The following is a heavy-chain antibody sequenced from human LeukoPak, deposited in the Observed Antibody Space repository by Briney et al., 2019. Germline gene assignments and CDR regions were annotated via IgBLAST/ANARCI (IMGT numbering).Heavy chain of an antibody. D-gene: IGHD2-15*01. CDR2: IYYSGST. Sequence: SQTLSLTCTVSGDSISNSHFYWGWLRQPPGEGLEWIGSIYYSGSTHYNPSLKSRVAISVDTSKSQFSLKVNSVTAADTAVYYCARHSDYSFSCGGGNCRPYYGMDVWGQGTTVTVSS. J-gene: IGHJ6*02. CDR1: GDSISNSHFY. V-gene: IGHV4-39*01. CDR3: ARHSDYSFSCGGGNCRPYYGMDV.